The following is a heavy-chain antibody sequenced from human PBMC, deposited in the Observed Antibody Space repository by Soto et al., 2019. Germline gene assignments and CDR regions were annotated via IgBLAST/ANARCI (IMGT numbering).Heavy chain of an antibody. J-gene: IGHJ6*02. CDR2: INPSGGST. Sequence: ASVKVSCKASGYTFTSYYMHWVRQAPGQGLEWMGIINPSGGSTSYAQKFQGRVTMTRDTSTSTVYMELSSLGSEDTAVYYCARGGLVVVPAAIPLKYYGMDVWGQGTTVTVSS. D-gene: IGHD2-2*01. V-gene: IGHV1-46*01. CDR3: ARGGLVVVPAAIPLKYYGMDV. CDR1: GYTFTSYY.